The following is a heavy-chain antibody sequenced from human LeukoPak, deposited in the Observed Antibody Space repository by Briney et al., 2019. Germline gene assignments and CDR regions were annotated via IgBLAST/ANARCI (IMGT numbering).Heavy chain of an antibody. CDR3: ARHVSAGLGEYQFDY. J-gene: IGHJ4*02. V-gene: IGHV5-51*01. CDR1: GYNFPIYW. CDR2: IYPDDSNT. Sequence: GESLKISCQGSGYNFPIYWIGWVRQMPGQGLEWMGIIYPDDSNTIYGPSFQGQVTISADKSTSTAYLQWSSLKASDTAIYYCARHVSAGLGEYQFDYWGQGTLVTVSS. D-gene: IGHD3-10*01.